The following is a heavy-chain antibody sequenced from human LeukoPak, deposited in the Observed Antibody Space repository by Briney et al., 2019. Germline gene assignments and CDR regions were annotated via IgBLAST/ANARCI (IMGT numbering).Heavy chain of an antibody. CDR2: ISSNGGST. CDR1: VYSFSSYA. V-gene: IGHV3-64*01. Sequence: GGSLRLSCAPSVYSFSSYAMHCVRQAPGEGVEYVSPISSNGGSTYYANSVKGRFTISRDNSKNTLYRHMGSLRAEDMAVYYCASRDGFAFDIWGQGTMVTVSS. J-gene: IGHJ3*02. D-gene: IGHD5-24*01. CDR3: ASRDGFAFDI.